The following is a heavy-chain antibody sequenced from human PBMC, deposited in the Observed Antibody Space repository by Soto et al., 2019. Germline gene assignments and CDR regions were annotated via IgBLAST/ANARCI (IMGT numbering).Heavy chain of an antibody. J-gene: IGHJ4*02. Sequence: QVVLLQSGAEVKEPGSSVRVSCQVSGSTFNDFAFSWVRQAPGHGRDWMGGIVLDSTTAEYSQRLQDRVTITADTATDTLYMELGSLTFEDTAVYYCARAIKRWEVNYYFDFWGQGTLVTVSS. CDR2: IVLDSTTA. CDR1: GSTFNDFA. D-gene: IGHD1-26*01. V-gene: IGHV1-69*06. CDR3: ARAIKRWEVNYYFDF.